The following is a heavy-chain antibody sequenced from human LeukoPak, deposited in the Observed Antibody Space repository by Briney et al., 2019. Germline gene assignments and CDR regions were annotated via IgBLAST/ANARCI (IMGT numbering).Heavy chain of an antibody. CDR3: AKGPSGGYSFDY. CDR1: GFTISSYA. D-gene: IGHD5-18*01. V-gene: IGHV3-23*01. CDR2: ISGSGGST. Sequence: GGSLRLSCAASGFTISSYAMSWVRQAPGKGLEWVSAISGSGGSTNYADSVKGRLTISRDNSKNTLYLQMNSLRAEDTAVYYCAKGPSGGYSFDYWGQGILVTVSS. J-gene: IGHJ4*02.